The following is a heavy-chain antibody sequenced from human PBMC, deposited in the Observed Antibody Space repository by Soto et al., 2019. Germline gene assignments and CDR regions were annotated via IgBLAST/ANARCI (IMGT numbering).Heavy chain of an antibody. Sequence: QLQLQESGPGLVKPSETLSLTCTVSGGSISSSSYYWGWIRQPPGKGLEWIGSIYYSGSTYYNPSLKSRVTISVDTSKNQFSLKLSSVTAADTAVYYCARHPQLRAIKHNYYYMDVWGKGTTVTVSS. J-gene: IGHJ6*03. D-gene: IGHD3-16*01. V-gene: IGHV4-39*01. CDR2: IYYSGST. CDR3: ARHPQLRAIKHNYYYMDV. CDR1: GGSISSSSYY.